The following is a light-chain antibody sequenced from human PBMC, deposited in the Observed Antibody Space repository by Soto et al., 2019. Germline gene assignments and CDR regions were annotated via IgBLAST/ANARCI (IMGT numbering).Light chain of an antibody. J-gene: IGKJ2*01. CDR1: QSVLSSSNDKNY. CDR2: WAS. Sequence: DIVVTQSPDSLPVSLGERATINCKSSQSVLSSSNDKNYLAWYRQKPGQPTKLLIYWASTRESGVPDRFSGSGSGTDFTLTITRLQAEDVEVYYCQQYYNSPYTFGQGTKLEIK. V-gene: IGKV4-1*01. CDR3: QQYYNSPYT.